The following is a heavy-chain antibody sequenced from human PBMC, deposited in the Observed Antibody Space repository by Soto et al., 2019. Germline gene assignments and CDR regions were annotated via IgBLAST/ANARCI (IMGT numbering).Heavy chain of an antibody. V-gene: IGHV3-15*01. D-gene: IGHD6-6*01. CDR2: IKSKTSGGTT. CDR1: GFTFSKAW. Sequence: EVQLVESGGGLVKPGGSLRLSCAVSGFTFSKAWMSWVRQAPGKGLEWVGRIKSKTSGGTTDYAAPVKGRFTISRDDSRNTLNLQMNSLKTEDTAVYYCTTDPGGGISAREVPHYWGQGTLVTVSS. CDR3: TTDPGGGISAREVPHY. J-gene: IGHJ4*02.